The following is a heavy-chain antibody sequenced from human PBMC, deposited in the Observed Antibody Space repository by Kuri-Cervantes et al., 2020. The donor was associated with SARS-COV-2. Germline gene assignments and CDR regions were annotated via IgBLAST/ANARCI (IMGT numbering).Heavy chain of an antibody. D-gene: IGHD2-2*01. CDR3: ARGGTVPAASSDY. CDR2: INHSGST. Sequence: SETLSLTCTVSGGSISSSSYYWSWIRQPPGKGLEWIGEINHSGSTNYNPSLKSRVTISVDTSKNQLSLKLSSVTAADTAVYYCARGGTVPAASSDYWGQGTLVTVSS. CDR1: GGSISSSSYY. J-gene: IGHJ4*02. V-gene: IGHV4-39*07.